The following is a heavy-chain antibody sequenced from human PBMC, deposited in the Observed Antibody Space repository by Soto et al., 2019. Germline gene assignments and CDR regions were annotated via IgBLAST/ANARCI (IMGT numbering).Heavy chain of an antibody. CDR3: ARQHYYDSRSDY. CDR1: GGSISSYY. V-gene: IGHV4-59*08. J-gene: IGHJ4*02. D-gene: IGHD3-22*01. Sequence: QVQLQESGPGLVKPSETLSLTCTVSGGSISSYYWSWIRQPPGKGLEWIGYIYYSGSTNYNPSLKSRVTRPLDTSKNQFSLRLSSVTAADSAVYYCARQHYYDSRSDYWGQGTLVTVSS. CDR2: IYYSGST.